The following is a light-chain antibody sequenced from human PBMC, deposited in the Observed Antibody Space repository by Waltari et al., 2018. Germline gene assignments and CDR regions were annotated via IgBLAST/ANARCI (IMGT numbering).Light chain of an antibody. CDR3: GSYSKTSTLVV. CDR1: ISDVGGYNS. CDR2: DVS. J-gene: IGLJ2*01. Sequence: QSALTQPASVSGSPGQSITISCAGTISDVGGYNSVSWYQHQPGKAPKLVIFDVSNRPSVVSNRFSGSKSANTASLTISGLQAEDEAHYYCGSYSKTSTLVVFGGGTKLTVL. V-gene: IGLV2-14*03.